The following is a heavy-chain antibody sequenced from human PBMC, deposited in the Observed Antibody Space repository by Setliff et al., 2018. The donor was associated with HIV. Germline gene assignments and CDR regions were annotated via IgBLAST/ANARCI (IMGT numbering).Heavy chain of an antibody. CDR3: AKEENYGEENWSDP. D-gene: IGHD4-17*01. Sequence: GGSLRLSCAASGFTFSSYGMHWVRQAPGKGLEWVAVIWYDGSNKYYADSVKGRFTISRDNSKNTLYLQMNSLRAEDTAVYYCAKEENYGEENWSDPWGQGTLVTVSS. CDR1: GFTFSSYG. V-gene: IGHV3-30*02. CDR2: IWYDGSNK. J-gene: IGHJ5*02.